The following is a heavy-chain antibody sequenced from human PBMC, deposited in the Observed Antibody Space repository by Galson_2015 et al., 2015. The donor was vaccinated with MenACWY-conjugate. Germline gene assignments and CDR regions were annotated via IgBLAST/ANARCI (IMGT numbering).Heavy chain of an antibody. D-gene: IGHD3-10*01. CDR2: ISNSGRTI. CDR3: ARETIVVPSDY. CDR1: GFMFSSYD. V-gene: IGHV3-48*02. Sequence: SLRLSCAASGFMFSSYDMNWVRQAPRKGPEWVACISNSGRTIHYADSVKGRFTLSRDNADNSLYLQMNSLRDEDTAVYYCARETIVVPSDYWGQGTLVTVSS. J-gene: IGHJ4*02.